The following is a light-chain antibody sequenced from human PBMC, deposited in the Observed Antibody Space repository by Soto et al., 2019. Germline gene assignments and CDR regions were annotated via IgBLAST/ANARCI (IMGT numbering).Light chain of an antibody. CDR1: QSISSY. CDR3: LQHNSYPALT. CDR2: AAS. Sequence: DIQMTQSPSSLSASVGDRVTITCRASQSISSYLNWYQQKPGKAPELLIYAASSLQSGVPSRFSGSGSGTEFTLTISSLQPEDFATYYCLQHNSYPALTFGGGTKVDIK. V-gene: IGKV1-17*01. J-gene: IGKJ4*01.